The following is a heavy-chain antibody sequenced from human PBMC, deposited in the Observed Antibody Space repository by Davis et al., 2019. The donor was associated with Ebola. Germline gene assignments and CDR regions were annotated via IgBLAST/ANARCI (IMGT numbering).Heavy chain of an antibody. CDR2: IYSSGST. D-gene: IGHD5-18*01. CDR1: GGSINSYY. CDR3: ARALGRYSYGYWYFDL. J-gene: IGHJ2*01. V-gene: IGHV4-59*01. Sequence: SETLSLTCTVSGGSINSYYWSWIRQPPGKGLEWIGYIYSSGSTNYNPSLKSRVTISVDTSKNQFSLKLNSVTAADTAVYYCARALGRYSYGYWYFDLWGRGTLVTVSS.